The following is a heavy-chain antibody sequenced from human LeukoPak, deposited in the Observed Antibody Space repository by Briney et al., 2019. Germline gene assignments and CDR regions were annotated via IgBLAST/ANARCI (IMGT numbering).Heavy chain of an antibody. CDR1: GGSISSYY. CDR2: IYYSGST. V-gene: IGHV4-59*08. J-gene: IGHJ6*03. CDR3: ARLAEGYCSSTSCYTVTPYYYYMDV. D-gene: IGHD2-2*02. Sequence: SETLSLTCTVSGGSISSYYWSWIRQPPGKGLEWIGYIYYSGSTNYNPSLKSRVTISVDTSKNQFSLKLSSVTAADTAVYYCARLAEGYCSSTSCYTVTPYYYYMDVWGKGTTATVSS.